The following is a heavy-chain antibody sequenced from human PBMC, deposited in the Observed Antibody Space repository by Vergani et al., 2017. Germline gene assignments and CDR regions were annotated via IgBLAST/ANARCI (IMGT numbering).Heavy chain of an antibody. Sequence: EVQLVESGGGLVKPGGSLRLSCAASGFTFSSYSMNWVRQAPGKGLEWVSSISSSSSYIYYADSVKGRFTISRDNAKNSLYLQMNSLRAEDTAVYYCARESEPILYGMDVWGQGTTVTVSS. D-gene: IGHD1-14*01. J-gene: IGHJ6*02. V-gene: IGHV3-21*04. CDR1: GFTFSSYS. CDR3: ARESEPILYGMDV. CDR2: ISSSSSYI.